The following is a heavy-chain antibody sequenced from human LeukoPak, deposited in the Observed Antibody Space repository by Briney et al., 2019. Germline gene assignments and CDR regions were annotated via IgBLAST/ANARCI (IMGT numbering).Heavy chain of an antibody. V-gene: IGHV3-30*02. CDR2: IRYDVSDE. D-gene: IGHD3-22*01. CDR1: GFSFSSYA. Sequence: GGSLRLSCAPSGFSFSSYAMHWVRQAPSKGLEWVAFIRYDVSDEHYADSVKDRFTISRDNSKNTLYLQMNSLRAEDTAVYYCAKGNYYDSSSYLYYFDYWGQGTLVTVSS. J-gene: IGHJ4*02. CDR3: AKGNYYDSSSYLYYFDY.